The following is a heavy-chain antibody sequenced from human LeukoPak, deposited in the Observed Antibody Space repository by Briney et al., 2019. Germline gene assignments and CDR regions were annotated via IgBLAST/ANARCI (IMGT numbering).Heavy chain of an antibody. V-gene: IGHV1-69*04. CDR3: ARVLYYYDSSGYYYFDY. Sequence: GASVKVSFKAAGGTFSSYAISWVRQAPGQGLEWMGRIIPIFGIANYAQKFQGRVTMTRDTSISTAYMELSSLRSEDTAVYYCARVLYYYDSSGYYYFDYWGQGTLVTVSS. D-gene: IGHD3-22*01. J-gene: IGHJ4*02. CDR2: IIPIFGIA. CDR1: GGTFSSYA.